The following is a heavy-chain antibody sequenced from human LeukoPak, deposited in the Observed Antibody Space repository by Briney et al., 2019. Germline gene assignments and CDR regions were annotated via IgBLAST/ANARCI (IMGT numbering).Heavy chain of an antibody. J-gene: IGHJ5*02. CDR3: ARDAHDYSNYGWFDL. D-gene: IGHD4-11*01. CDR2: ISTGGVST. Sequence: GGSLRLSCAASGFSFSTSATNWVRRAPGKGLEWVSGISTGGVSTYYADSVKGRFTISRDDSKDSLHLHMNSLRADDTAIYYCARDAHDYSNYGWFDLWGQGTLVTVSS. V-gene: IGHV3-23*01. CDR1: GFSFSTSA.